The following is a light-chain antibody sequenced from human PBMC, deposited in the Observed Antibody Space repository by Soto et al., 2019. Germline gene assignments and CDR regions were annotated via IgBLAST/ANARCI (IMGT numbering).Light chain of an antibody. CDR3: NSYTTSNTFV. J-gene: IGLJ1*01. V-gene: IGLV2-14*03. Sequence: VLTPPASVSGSPGQAITGSSSGTSSDIGAHNFVSWYQQHPGKAPKLIIYEVINRPSGVSDRFSGSKSGNTASLTISGLQSEDEADYYCNSYTTSNTFVFGSGTKVTVL. CDR2: EVI. CDR1: SSDIGAHNF.